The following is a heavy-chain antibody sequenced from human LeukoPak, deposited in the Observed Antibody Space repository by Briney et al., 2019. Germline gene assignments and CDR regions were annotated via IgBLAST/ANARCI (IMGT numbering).Heavy chain of an antibody. D-gene: IGHD1-7*01. CDR2: IYSGGST. J-gene: IGHJ3*02. V-gene: IGHV3-53*01. Sequence: GGSLRLSCAASGFTVSSNYMSWVRQAPGEGLEWVSVIYSGGSTYYADSVKGRFTISRDNSKNTLYLQMNSLRAEDTAVYYCAATGTTDFAFDIWGQGTMVTVSS. CDR3: AATGTTDFAFDI. CDR1: GFTVSSNY.